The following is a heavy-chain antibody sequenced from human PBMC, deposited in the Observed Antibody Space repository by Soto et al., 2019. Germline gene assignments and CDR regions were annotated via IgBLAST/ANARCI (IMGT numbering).Heavy chain of an antibody. J-gene: IGHJ6*03. CDR1: GFTFSSYG. Sequence: GGSLRLSCAASGFTFSSYGMHWVRQAPGKGLEWVAVISYDGSNKYYADSVKGRFTISRDNSKNTLYLQMNSLRAEDTAVYYCAKDSSPTRTTHHYYMDVWGKGTTVTVSS. CDR2: ISYDGSNK. D-gene: IGHD4-4*01. CDR3: AKDSSPTRTTHHYYMDV. V-gene: IGHV3-30*18.